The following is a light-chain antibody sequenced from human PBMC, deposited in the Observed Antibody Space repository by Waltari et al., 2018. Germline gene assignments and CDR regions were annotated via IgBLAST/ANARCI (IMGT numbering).Light chain of an antibody. CDR2: EVS. J-gene: IGKJ2*03. Sequence: DTVLTQTPLSLSVTPGQPASISCKSTQSLLHSDGRTHLYWYLQKSGQPPQLLIYEVSNRVSGVPDRFSGSGSGTDFTLKISRVEADDVGVYFCMQSIQLNPVHSFGQGTKLEI. CDR3: MQSIQLNPVHS. V-gene: IGKV2D-29*01. CDR1: QSLLHSDGRTH.